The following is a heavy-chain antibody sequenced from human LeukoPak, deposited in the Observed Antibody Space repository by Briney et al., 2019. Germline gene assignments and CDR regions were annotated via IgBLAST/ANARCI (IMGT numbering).Heavy chain of an antibody. J-gene: IGHJ4*02. CDR1: GGTFSSYA. V-gene: IGHV1-69*13. Sequence: SVKVSCKASGGTFSSYAISWVRQVPGQGLEWMGGIIPIFGTANYAQKFQGRVTITADESTSTAYMELSSLRSEDTAVYYCARAGGDYYDSSAPFDYWGQGTLVTVSS. CDR3: ARAGGDYYDSSAPFDY. CDR2: IIPIFGTA. D-gene: IGHD3-22*01.